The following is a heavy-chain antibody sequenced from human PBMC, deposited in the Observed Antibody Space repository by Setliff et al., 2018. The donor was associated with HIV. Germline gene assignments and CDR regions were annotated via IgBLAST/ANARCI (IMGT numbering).Heavy chain of an antibody. V-gene: IGHV1-24*01. J-gene: IGHJ3*02. CDR1: GYTLSELS. CDR3: ARGHSHGYGYSGSYGPFDI. D-gene: IGHD1-26*01. CDR2: FDPEDGET. Sequence: ASVKVSCKVSGYTLSELSMHWVRQAPGEGLEWMGGFDPEDGETIYAEKFQGRVTMTEDTATETAYMELSSLRSEDAAVYYCARGHSHGYGYSGSYGPFDIWGQGTMVTVSS.